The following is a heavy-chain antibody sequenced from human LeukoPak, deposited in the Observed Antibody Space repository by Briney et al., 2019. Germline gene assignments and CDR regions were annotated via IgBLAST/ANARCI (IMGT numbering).Heavy chain of an antibody. CDR1: GFTFSGYA. V-gene: IGHV3-48*01. J-gene: IGHJ4*02. Sequence: GGSLRLSCAASGFTFSGYAMNWVRQAPGKGLEWVSHIFSSDSTIGYADSVRGRFTISRDSSKNTVYLQMNSLRTEDTAFYYCARDLSGSYSVDYWGQGTLVTVSS. D-gene: IGHD3-10*01. CDR2: IFSSDSTI. CDR3: ARDLSGSYSVDY.